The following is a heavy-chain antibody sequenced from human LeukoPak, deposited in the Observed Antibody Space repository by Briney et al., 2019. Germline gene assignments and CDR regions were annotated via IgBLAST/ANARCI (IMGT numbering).Heavy chain of an antibody. CDR1: GFTFSSYG. CDR2: IRYDGSNK. CDR3: AKVWYSGSPSDDAFDI. V-gene: IGHV3-30*02. J-gene: IGHJ3*02. D-gene: IGHD1-26*01. Sequence: GGSLRLSCAASGFTFSSYGMHWVRQAPGKGLEWVAFIRYDGSNKYYADSVKGRFTISRDNSKNTLYLQMNSLRAEDTAVYYCAKVWYSGSPSDDAFDIWGQGTMVTVSS.